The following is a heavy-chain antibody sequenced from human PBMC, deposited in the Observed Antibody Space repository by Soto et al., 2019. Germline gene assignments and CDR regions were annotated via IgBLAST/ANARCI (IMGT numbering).Heavy chain of an antibody. D-gene: IGHD6-13*01. CDR2: ISGSGGST. J-gene: IGHJ5*02. Sequence: EVQLVESGGGLIQPGGSLRLSCAASGFTVSSNYMNWVRQAPGKGLEWVSAISGSGGSTYYADSVKGRFTISRDNSKNALDLQMNSLRAEDAAVYYCAQRAGYSSSWYSSWGQGTLVTVSS. V-gene: IGHV3-23*04. CDR3: AQRAGYSSSWYSS. CDR1: GFTVSSNY.